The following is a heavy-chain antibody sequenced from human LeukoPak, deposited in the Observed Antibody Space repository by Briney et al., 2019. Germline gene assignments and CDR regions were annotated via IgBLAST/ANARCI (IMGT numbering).Heavy chain of an antibody. CDR3: ARDWGATSDIVVVPAAFDY. V-gene: IGHV1-69*10. J-gene: IGHJ4*02. CDR1: GGTFSSYA. D-gene: IGHD2-2*01. CDR2: IIPILGIA. Sequence: SVKVSCKASGGTFSSYAISWVRQAPGQGLEWMGGIIPILGIANYAQKFQGRVTITADKSTSTAYMELSSLRSEDTAVYYCARDWGATSDIVVVPAAFDYWGQGTLVTVSS.